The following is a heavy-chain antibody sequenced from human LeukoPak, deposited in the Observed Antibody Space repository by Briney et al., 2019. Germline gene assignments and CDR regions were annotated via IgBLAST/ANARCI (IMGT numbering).Heavy chain of an antibody. Sequence: SETLSLTCTVSGYSTSSYYWSLVRQSPEKGQEWIGYIYYTGNTNYNPSLKSRVTILVDASKNHFSLNLSSVTAADTAVYYCAGSPNPYYFDFWGQGSLVTVSS. D-gene: IGHD6-19*01. CDR3: AGSPNPYYFDF. J-gene: IGHJ4*02. CDR2: IYYTGNT. V-gene: IGHV4-59*01. CDR1: GYSTSSYY.